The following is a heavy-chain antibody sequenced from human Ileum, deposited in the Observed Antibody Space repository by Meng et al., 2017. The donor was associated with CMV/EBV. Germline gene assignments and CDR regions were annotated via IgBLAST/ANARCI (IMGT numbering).Heavy chain of an antibody. D-gene: IGHD3-22*01. CDR1: SSNW. CDR3: ACEERIDFYDSGASYLSAYFQY. Sequence: SSNWWSWVGQPPGRGLEWIGEVFHSGTTNYNRSLKSRVTISVDKSKNQVSLKLNSVTAADTAVYYCACEERIDFYDSGASYLSAYFQYWGQGSLVTVSS. CDR2: VFHSGTT. J-gene: IGHJ1*01. V-gene: IGHV4-4*02.